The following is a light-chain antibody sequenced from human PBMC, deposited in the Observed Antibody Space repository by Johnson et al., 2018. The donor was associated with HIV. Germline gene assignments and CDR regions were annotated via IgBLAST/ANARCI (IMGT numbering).Light chain of an antibody. CDR3: ATWDASLRAGF. Sequence: QSALTQPPSVSAAPGRWVTVSCSGTTSNIGDHSVSWFQHLPGAAPKLLIYDNDRRPSGVPDRFSGSKSAASATLDITGLQSGDEGDYYCATWDASLRAGFFGTGTKVTVL. CDR2: DND. CDR1: TSNIGDHS. V-gene: IGLV1-51*02. J-gene: IGLJ1*01.